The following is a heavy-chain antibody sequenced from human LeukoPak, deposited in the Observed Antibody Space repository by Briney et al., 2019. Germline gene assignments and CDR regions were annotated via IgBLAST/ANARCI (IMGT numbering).Heavy chain of an antibody. D-gene: IGHD3-10*01. CDR1: GFTFSSYA. V-gene: IGHV3-23*01. Sequence: GGSLRLSCAASGFTFSSYAMSWVRQAPGEGLEWVSAISGSGGSTYYADSVKGRFTISRDNSKNTLYLQMNSLRAEDTAVYYCAKDGGYGSGSYYSNNWFDPWGQGTLVTVSS. CDR3: AKDGGYGSGSYYSNNWFDP. CDR2: ISGSGGST. J-gene: IGHJ5*02.